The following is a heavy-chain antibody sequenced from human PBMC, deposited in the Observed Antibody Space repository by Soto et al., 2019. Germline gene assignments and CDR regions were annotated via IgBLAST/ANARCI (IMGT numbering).Heavy chain of an antibody. CDR3: ATFFRGASDAFDI. CDR1: GYTFTSYD. D-gene: IGHD3-16*01. J-gene: IGHJ3*02. CDR2: MNPNSGNT. Sequence: GASVKVSCKASGYTFTSYDINSVRQATGQGLEWMGWMNPNSGNTGYAQKFQGRVTMTRNTSISTAYMELSSLRSEDTAVYYCATFFRGASDAFDIWGQGTMVTVSS. V-gene: IGHV1-8*01.